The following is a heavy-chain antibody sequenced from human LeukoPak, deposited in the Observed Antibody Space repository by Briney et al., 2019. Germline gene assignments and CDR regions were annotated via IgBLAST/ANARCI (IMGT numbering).Heavy chain of an antibody. Sequence: RGESLKISCEGSGYSFNNYWIVWVRQMPGEGLEWMGIIYPSDSDTRYSPSFQGLVTISVDKSISTAYLQWSSLKASDTAMYYCARRLTTATFDYWGQGTLVTVSS. CDR2: IYPSDSDT. V-gene: IGHV5-51*01. CDR3: ARRLTTATFDY. CDR1: GYSFNNYW. D-gene: IGHD4-11*01. J-gene: IGHJ4*02.